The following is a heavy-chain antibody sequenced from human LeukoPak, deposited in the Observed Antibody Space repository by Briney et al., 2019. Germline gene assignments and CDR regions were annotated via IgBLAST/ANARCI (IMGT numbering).Heavy chain of an antibody. CDR2: ISGSGGST. J-gene: IGHJ4*02. V-gene: IGHV3-23*01. CDR3: AKVRPEYIWGSYQYYFDY. CDR1: GFTFSSYA. Sequence: GGSLRLSCAASGFTFSSYAMSWVRQAPGKGLEWVLGISGSGGSTYYAESVKGRFTISTDNSTNTLYMELSSLRSEDTAVYYCAKVRPEYIWGSYQYYFDYWGEGTLVTVSS. D-gene: IGHD3-16*01.